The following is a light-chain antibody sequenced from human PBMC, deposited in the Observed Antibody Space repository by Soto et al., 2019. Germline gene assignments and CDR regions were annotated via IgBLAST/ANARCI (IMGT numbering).Light chain of an antibody. Sequence: QAVVTQPPSVSGAPGQRVTISCTGGSSNIGAGYDVHWYQQLPGTAPKLLIYGNVNRPSGVPDRFSGSKSGTSASLAITGLQAEDEGDYYCQSYDSSLSGVIFAGGTQLTVL. CDR1: SSNIGAGYD. V-gene: IGLV1-40*01. CDR2: GNV. J-gene: IGLJ2*01. CDR3: QSYDSSLSGVI.